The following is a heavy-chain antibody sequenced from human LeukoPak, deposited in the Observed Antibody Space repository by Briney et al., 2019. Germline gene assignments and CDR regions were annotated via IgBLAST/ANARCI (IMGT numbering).Heavy chain of an antibody. V-gene: IGHV4-4*02. CDR1: GVSISSSNW. J-gene: IGHJ3*02. CDR2: IYHSGST. Sequence: PSETLSLTCAVSGVSISSSNWWSWVRQPPGKGLEWIGEIYHSGSTNYNPSLKSRVTISVDKSKNQLSLKLSSVTAADTAVYYCARLTCYYDSSGYGIWGQGTMVTVSS. CDR3: ARLTCYYDSSGYGI. D-gene: IGHD3-22*01.